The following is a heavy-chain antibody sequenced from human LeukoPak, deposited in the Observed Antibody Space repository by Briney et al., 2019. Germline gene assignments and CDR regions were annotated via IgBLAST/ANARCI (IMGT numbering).Heavy chain of an antibody. J-gene: IGHJ4*02. CDR3: APAPRDSSGIPGGY. Sequence: PGGSLRLSCAASGFTFSSYAMSWVRQAPGKGLEWVSAISGSGGSTYYADSVKGRFTISRDNSKNTLYLQMNSLRAEDTAVYYCAPAPRDSSGIPGGYWGQGTLVTVSS. D-gene: IGHD3-22*01. CDR2: ISGSGGST. V-gene: IGHV3-23*01. CDR1: GFTFSSYA.